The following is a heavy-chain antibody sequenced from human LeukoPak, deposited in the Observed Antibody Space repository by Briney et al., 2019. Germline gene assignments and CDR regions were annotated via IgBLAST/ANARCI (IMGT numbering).Heavy chain of an antibody. J-gene: IGHJ4*02. CDR1: GFTFSGSA. Sequence: PGGSLRLSCAASGFTFSGSALHWVRQASGKGLEWVGRIKTKTDNYATAYAASLKGRFTVSRDDSKSTAYLQMNSLRAEDTAVYYCAKGQSTGYWGQGTLVTVSS. CDR2: IKTKTDNYAT. CDR3: AKGQSTGY. V-gene: IGHV3-73*01.